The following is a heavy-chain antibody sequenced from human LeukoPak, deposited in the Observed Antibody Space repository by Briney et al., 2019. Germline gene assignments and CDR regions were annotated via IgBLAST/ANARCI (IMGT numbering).Heavy chain of an antibody. D-gene: IGHD1-26*01. J-gene: IGHJ4*02. CDR2: IYHSGST. V-gene: IGHV4-39*01. Sequence: SETLSLTCTVSGGSISSSGYYWGWIRQPPGKGLEWIGSIYHSGSTYCTPSLKSRVTISVDTSKNQFSLKLGSVTAADTAVYYCTRHALTKVGTTPYYFDYWGRGTLVTVSS. CDR3: TRHALTKVGTTPYYFDY. CDR1: GGSISSSGYY.